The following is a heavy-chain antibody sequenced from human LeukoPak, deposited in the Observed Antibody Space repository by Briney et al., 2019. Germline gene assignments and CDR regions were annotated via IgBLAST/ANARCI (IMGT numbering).Heavy chain of an antibody. D-gene: IGHD3-10*01. CDR1: GFTFSSYG. V-gene: IGHV3-30*18. J-gene: IGHJ4*02. CDR3: AKDPHRYYSFGDY. Sequence: GGSLRLSCAAPGFTFSSYGMHWVRQAPGKGLEWAAVISYDGSNKYYADSVKGRFTISRDNSKNTLYLQMNSLRAEDTAVYYCAKDPHRYYSFGDYWGQGTLVTVSS. CDR2: ISYDGSNK.